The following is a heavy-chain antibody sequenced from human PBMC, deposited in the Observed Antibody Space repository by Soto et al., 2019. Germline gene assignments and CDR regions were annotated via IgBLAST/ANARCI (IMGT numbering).Heavy chain of an antibody. CDR2: LYWDDDK. D-gene: IGHD3-16*01. CDR3: AHIPNYYQYDWFDP. CDR1: GFSLTTRGVG. Sequence: QITLKESGPTLVKPTQTLTLTCTFSGFSLTTRGVGVGWIRQPPGKALECLALLYWDDDKRYSPSLQSRLSITTDTYKNQVVMTMTNVDPVDTATYYCAHIPNYYQYDWFDPWGQGTLVSVSS. J-gene: IGHJ5*02. V-gene: IGHV2-5*02.